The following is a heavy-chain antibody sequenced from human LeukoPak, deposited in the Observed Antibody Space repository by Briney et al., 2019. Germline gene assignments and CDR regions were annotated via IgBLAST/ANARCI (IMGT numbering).Heavy chain of an antibody. Sequence: GASVKVSCKASGYTFAGYYMHWVRQAPGQGLEWMGWINPNSGGTNYAQKFQGRVTMTRDTSISTAYMELSRLRSDDTAVYYCARARVPAASLLDLYYYYYMDVWGKGTTVTVSS. CDR2: INPNSGGT. D-gene: IGHD2-2*01. CDR3: ARARVPAASLLDLYYYYYMDV. V-gene: IGHV1-2*02. CDR1: GYTFAGYY. J-gene: IGHJ6*03.